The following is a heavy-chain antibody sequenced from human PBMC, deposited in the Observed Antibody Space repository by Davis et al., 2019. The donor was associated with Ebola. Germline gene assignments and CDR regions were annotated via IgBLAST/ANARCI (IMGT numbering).Heavy chain of an antibody. D-gene: IGHD6-13*01. V-gene: IGHV3-53*05. CDR2: IYSGGST. CDR3: ARAPSGYSSSFDY. Sequence: GESLKISCAASGFTVSGNYMSWVRQAPGKGLEWVSVIYSGGSTYYADSVKGRFTISRDNSKTTLYLQMNSLRAEDTAVYYCARAPSGYSSSFDYWGQGTLVSVSS. J-gene: IGHJ4*02. CDR1: GFTVSGNY.